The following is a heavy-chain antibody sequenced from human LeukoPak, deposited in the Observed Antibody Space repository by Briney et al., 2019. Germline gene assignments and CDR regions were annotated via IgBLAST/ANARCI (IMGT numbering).Heavy chain of an antibody. CDR2: IYTSGST. J-gene: IGHJ3*02. V-gene: IGHV4-61*02. CDR1: GGSISSGSYY. CDR3: ARDQTSKGDAFDI. Sequence: PSETLSLTCTVSGGSISSGSYYWSWIRQPAGKGLEWIGRIYTSGSTNYNPSLKSRVTISVDTSKNQFSLKLSSVTAADTAVYYCARDQTSKGDAFDIWGQGTMVTVSS.